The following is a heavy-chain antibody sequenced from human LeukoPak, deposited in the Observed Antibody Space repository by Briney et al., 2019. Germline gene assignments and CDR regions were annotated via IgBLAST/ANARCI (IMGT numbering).Heavy chain of an antibody. CDR2: IKSKTDGGTT. D-gene: IGHD3-10*01. J-gene: IGHJ6*03. Sequence: GGSLRLSCAASGFTFSNAWMSWVRQAPGKGLEWVGRIKSKTDGGTTDYAAPVKGRFTISRDDSKNTLYLQMNSLKTEDTAVYYCTLQLWFGPGSDYYYYYMDVWGKGTTVTISS. V-gene: IGHV3-15*01. CDR3: TLQLWFGPGSDYYYYYMDV. CDR1: GFTFSNAW.